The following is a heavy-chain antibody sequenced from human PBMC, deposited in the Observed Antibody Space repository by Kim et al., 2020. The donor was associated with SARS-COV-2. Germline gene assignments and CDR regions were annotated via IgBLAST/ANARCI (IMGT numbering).Heavy chain of an antibody. Sequence: RVTISVDTSKNQFSLKLSSVTAADTAVYYCARGAATSSSSWDGVHWYFDLWGRGTLVTVSS. D-gene: IGHD6-13*01. V-gene: IGHV4-59*09. CDR3: ARGAATSSSSWDGVHWYFDL. J-gene: IGHJ2*01.